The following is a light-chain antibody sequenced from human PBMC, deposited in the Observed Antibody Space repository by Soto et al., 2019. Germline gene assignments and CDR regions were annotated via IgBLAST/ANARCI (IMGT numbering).Light chain of an antibody. CDR3: QQYNTYFSLT. V-gene: IGKV1-5*03. CDR2: KTT. CDR1: QTIDSW. Sequence: DILMTQSPSTVSASVGDIVTITCRASQTIDSWVALYQQKPGKAPKLLIYKTTSLESGVPSRFIGSRSGTEYTLTISGLQPDDFASYYCQQYNTYFSLTFGGGTKVDIK. J-gene: IGKJ4*01.